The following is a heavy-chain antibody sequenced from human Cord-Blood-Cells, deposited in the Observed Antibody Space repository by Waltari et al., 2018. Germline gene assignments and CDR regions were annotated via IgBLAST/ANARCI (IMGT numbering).Heavy chain of an antibody. Sequence: QVQLQQSGPGLVKPSQTLSLTCAISGDSVSSHSAAWNWIRQAPSRVLEWLGRTYYRSKWYNDYAVSVKSRITINPDTSKNQFSLQLNSVTPEDTAVYYCARGEGDILTGYYYYGMDVWGQGTTVTVSS. D-gene: IGHD3-9*01. CDR2: TYYRSKWYN. CDR3: ARGEGDILTGYYYYGMDV. CDR1: GDSVSSHSAA. J-gene: IGHJ6*02. V-gene: IGHV6-1*01.